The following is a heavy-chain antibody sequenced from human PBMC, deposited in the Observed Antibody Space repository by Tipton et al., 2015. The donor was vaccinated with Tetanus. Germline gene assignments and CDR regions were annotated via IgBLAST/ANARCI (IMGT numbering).Heavy chain of an antibody. V-gene: IGHV3-23*01. CDR2: ISDSGDEL. D-gene: IGHD3/OR15-3a*01. CDR3: ARPPPDYRRTWTTYYFDF. J-gene: IGHJ4*02. Sequence: GSLRLSCAASGFTFSGFPMNWVRQAPGKGLEWVSGISDSGDELLYADSVKGRFTVSRDNSRGTLFLQMNSLRAEDTAIYFCARPPPDYRRTWTTYYFDFWGQGTVVTVSS. CDR1: GFTFSGFP.